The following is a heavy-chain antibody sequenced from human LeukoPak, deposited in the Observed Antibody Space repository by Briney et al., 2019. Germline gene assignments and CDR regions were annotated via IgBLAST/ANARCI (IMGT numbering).Heavy chain of an antibody. CDR1: GGSISSSSYY. CDR3: ARGGLQPPFDY. V-gene: IGHV4-39*07. CDR2: IYYSGST. D-gene: IGHD5-24*01. Sequence: SETLSLTCTVSGGSISSSSYYWGWIRQPPGKGLEWIGSIYYSGSTYYNPSLKSRVTISVDTSKNQFSLKLSSVTAADTAVYYCARGGLQPPFDYWGQGTLVTVSS. J-gene: IGHJ4*02.